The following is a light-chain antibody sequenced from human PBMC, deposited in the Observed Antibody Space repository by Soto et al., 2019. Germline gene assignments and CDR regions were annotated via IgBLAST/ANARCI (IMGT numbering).Light chain of an antibody. V-gene: IGLV2-11*01. CDR1: NSDVGGYNY. CDR3: CSYAGSYTLI. J-gene: IGLJ2*01. Sequence: QSVLTQPRSVSGSPGQSVAISCTGTNSDVGGYNYVSWYQQHPGKAPKLMIYDVRERPSGVPDRFSGSKSGNTASLTISWLQAEDEADYYCCSYAGSYTLIFGGGTKLTVL. CDR2: DVR.